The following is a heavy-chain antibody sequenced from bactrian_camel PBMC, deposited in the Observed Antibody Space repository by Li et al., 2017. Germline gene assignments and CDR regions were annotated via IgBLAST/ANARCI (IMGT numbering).Heavy chain of an antibody. CDR2: IDDVGSTA. J-gene: IGHJ4*01. CDR1: GYTYNRNC. D-gene: IGHD2*01. Sequence: VQLVESGGGSVQAGGSLTLSCAASGYTYNRNCMAWFRQAPGKERGAVASIDDVGSTAYSNSAKGRFTTSRDNAKNTLYLQMNSLKPEDTGMYVCATVRDPGLICSTRLLRSGYYGQGTQVTVS. V-gene: IGHV3S1*01.